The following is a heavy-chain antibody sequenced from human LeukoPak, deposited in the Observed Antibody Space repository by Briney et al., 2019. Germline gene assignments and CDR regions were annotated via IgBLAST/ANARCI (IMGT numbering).Heavy chain of an antibody. D-gene: IGHD2-15*01. CDR3: AREGFCVGDTCHGRDKVLDY. CDR1: GGTFSNFG. CDR2: IISIFGTP. V-gene: IGHV1-69*05. Sequence: SVKVSCKASGGTFSNFGITWVRQAPGQGLEWMGMIISIFGTPNYAQKFQGRVTITTDESTSTAYMDLYSLRSEDTAVYYCAREGFCVGDTCHGRDKVLDYWGQGTLVTVSS. J-gene: IGHJ4*02.